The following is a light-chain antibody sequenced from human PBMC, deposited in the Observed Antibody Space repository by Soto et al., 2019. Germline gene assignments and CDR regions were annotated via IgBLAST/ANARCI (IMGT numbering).Light chain of an antibody. Sequence: MVLTESPANMLLSPGDRVTLCCRASQSVSSYLAWYQQKPGQAPRLLIYDASNRATGIPARFSGSGSGTDFTLTISRLEPEDFAVYYCQQYGSSPRTFGQGTKVDIK. J-gene: IGKJ1*01. CDR3: QQYGSSPRT. CDR1: QSVSSY. CDR2: DAS. V-gene: IGKV3-20*01.